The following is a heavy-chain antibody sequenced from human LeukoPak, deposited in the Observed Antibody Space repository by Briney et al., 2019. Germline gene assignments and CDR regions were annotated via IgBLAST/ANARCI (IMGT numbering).Heavy chain of an antibody. V-gene: IGHV3-33*01. CDR1: GFTLSAHG. J-gene: IGHJ4*02. CDR2: IWYDGNTK. CDR3: ARDEVITFHLFDH. Sequence: GMSLRLSCAASGFTLSAHGMHWVRQAPGKGLEWLAVIWYDGNTKYYSDSVKGRFTISRDSSKNTLYLEMNSLRAEDTAVYYCARDEVITFHLFDHWGQGTLVTVSS. D-gene: IGHD1-14*01.